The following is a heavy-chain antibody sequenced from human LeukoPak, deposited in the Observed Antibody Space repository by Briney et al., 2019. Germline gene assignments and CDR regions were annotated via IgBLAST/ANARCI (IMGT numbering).Heavy chain of an antibody. Sequence: GRSLRLSCAASGFTFSSYGMHWVRQAPGKGLEWVAVISYDGSNKYYADSVKGRFTISRDNAKNSLYLQMSSLRAEDTAVYYCARDFAKDSGTQPSDYWGQGTLVTVSS. CDR2: ISYDGSNK. V-gene: IGHV3-30*03. CDR3: ARDFAKDSGTQPSDY. J-gene: IGHJ4*02. D-gene: IGHD1-26*01. CDR1: GFTFSSYG.